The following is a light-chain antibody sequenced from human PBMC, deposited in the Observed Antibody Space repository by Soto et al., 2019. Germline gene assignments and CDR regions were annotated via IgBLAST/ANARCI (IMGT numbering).Light chain of an antibody. CDR3: QQSHSTPPT. CDR1: QSIRNY. CDR2: AAS. J-gene: IGKJ4*01. V-gene: IGKV1-39*01. Sequence: DLQMTQSPSSLSASVGDRVTITCRASQSIRNYLNWYQQKPGKAPKLLIYAASSLQSGVPSRFSGSGSGTDFTLTISNLQPEDISTYYCQQSHSTPPTFGGGTKVEIK.